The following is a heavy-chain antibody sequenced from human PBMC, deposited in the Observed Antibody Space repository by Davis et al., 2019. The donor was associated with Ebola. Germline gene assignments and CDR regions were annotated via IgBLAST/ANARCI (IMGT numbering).Heavy chain of an antibody. Sequence: SETLSLTCTVSGGSISSSYWSWIRQPPGKGLEWIGYIYHSESSNYNPSLKSRVTISVDTSKNHFSLKLSSVTAADTAVYYCARDHSSLATGNYFDYWGQGTLVTVAS. J-gene: IGHJ4*02. V-gene: IGHV4-59*01. CDR2: IYHSESS. D-gene: IGHD1-1*01. CDR3: ARDHSSLATGNYFDY. CDR1: GGSISSSY.